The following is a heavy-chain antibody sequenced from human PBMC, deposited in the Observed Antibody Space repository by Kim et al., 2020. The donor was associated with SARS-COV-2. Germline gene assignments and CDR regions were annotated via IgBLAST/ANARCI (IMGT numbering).Heavy chain of an antibody. D-gene: IGHD3-10*01. Sequence: TNYSPSFQGHVTISADKSISTAYLQWSSLKASDTAMYYCARHTNYGSGKNWGQGTLVTVSS. J-gene: IGHJ4*02. CDR2: T. CDR3: ARHTNYGSGKN. V-gene: IGHV5-10-1*01.